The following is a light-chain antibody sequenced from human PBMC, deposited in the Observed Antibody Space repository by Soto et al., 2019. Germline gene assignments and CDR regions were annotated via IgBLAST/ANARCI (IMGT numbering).Light chain of an antibody. V-gene: IGKV1-39*01. J-gene: IGKJ1*01. Sequence: DIQMTQSPSSLSASVGDRVTISCRASQSIRNYVSWYQQKPGTAPKLLIRAASTLQSGVPSRFSGSGSGTDFTLTISSLQIEDFATYFCQQTYSTPPTFGQGTNVEI. CDR3: QQTYSTPPT. CDR2: AAS. CDR1: QSIRNY.